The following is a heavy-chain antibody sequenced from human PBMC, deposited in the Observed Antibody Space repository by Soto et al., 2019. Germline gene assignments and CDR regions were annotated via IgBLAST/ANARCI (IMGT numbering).Heavy chain of an antibody. CDR1: GGSISTYY. D-gene: IGHD6-19*01. V-gene: IGHV4-59*01. CDR2: IYYSGST. Sequence: SETLSLTCTVSGGSISTYYWNWIRQTPGKGLEWIGYIYYSGSTNYNPSLKSRVTISVDTSKNQFSLKLSSVTAADTAVYYCASSIAVAPVDYWGQGTLVTVSS. CDR3: ASSIAVAPVDY. J-gene: IGHJ4*02.